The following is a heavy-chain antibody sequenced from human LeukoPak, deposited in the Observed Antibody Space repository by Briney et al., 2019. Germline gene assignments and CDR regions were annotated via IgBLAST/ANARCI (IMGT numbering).Heavy chain of an antibody. V-gene: IGHV4-59*01. CDR2: IYYSGST. CDR3: ARYSGSYGAVDFDY. CDR1: GGSISSYY. D-gene: IGHD1-26*01. J-gene: IGHJ4*02. Sequence: PSETLSLTCTVSGGSISSYYWSWIRQPPGKGLEWIGYIYYSGSTNYSPSLKSRVTISVDTSKNQFSLKLSSVTAADTAVYYCARYSGSYGAVDFDYWGQGTLVTVSS.